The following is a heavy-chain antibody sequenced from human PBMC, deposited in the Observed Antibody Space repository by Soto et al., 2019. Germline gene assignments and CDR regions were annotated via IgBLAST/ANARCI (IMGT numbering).Heavy chain of an antibody. V-gene: IGHV4-31*03. CDR3: ARAEATGEGDAFDI. J-gene: IGHJ3*02. Sequence: QVQLQESGPGLVKPSQTLSLTCTVSGGSISSGGYDWSWIRQHPGKGLEWIGYIYYSGSTYYNPSLKSRVTISVDTSKNQVSLKLSSVTAADTAVYYCARAEATGEGDAFDIWGQGTMVTVSS. CDR1: GGSISSGGYD. D-gene: IGHD3-10*01. CDR2: IYYSGST.